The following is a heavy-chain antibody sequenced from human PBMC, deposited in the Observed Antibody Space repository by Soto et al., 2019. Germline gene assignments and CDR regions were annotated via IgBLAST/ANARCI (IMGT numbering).Heavy chain of an antibody. CDR2: IWYDGLNK. Sequence: QVQLVESGGGVVQPGRSLRLSCVASGFIFSNYAMHWVRQAPGKGLEWVAVIWYDGLNKYYADSVKGRFTISRDNSMNTVYLQVNSLRVEDTAVFYCAKTGRKPAPGTGGAFDAFDIWGQGTMVTVSS. CDR3: AKTGRKPAPGTGGAFDAFDI. D-gene: IGHD6-13*01. CDR1: GFIFSNYA. J-gene: IGHJ3*02. V-gene: IGHV3-33*06.